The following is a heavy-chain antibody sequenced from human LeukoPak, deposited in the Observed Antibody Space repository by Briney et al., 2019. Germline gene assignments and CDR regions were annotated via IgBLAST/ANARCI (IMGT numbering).Heavy chain of an antibody. D-gene: IGHD5/OR15-5a*01. V-gene: IGHV4-59*01. CDR3: ARDLYV. CDR2: IYYSGST. Sequence: PSETLSLTCTVSGGSISSYYWSCIRQPPGKGLEWIGYIYYSGSTNYNPSLKSRVTISVDTSKNQFSLKLSSVTAAGTAVYYCARDLYVWGQGTLVTVSS. J-gene: IGHJ4*02. CDR1: GGSISSYY.